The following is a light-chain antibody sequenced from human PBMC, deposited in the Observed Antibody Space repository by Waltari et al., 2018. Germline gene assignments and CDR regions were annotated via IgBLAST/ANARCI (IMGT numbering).Light chain of an antibody. J-gene: IGKJ4*01. Sequence: EIVMPQSQATMSVSPGERATLSCRASQSVSSNLAWYQQKPGQAPRLLIYGASTRATGIPARFSGSGSGTEFTLTISSLQSEDFAVYYCQQYNNWPPTFGGGTKVEIK. V-gene: IGKV3-15*01. CDR2: GAS. CDR1: QSVSSN. CDR3: QQYNNWPPT.